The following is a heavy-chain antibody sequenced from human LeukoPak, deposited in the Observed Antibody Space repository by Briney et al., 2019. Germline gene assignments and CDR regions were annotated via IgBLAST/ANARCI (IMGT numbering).Heavy chain of an antibody. D-gene: IGHD3-3*01. CDR1: CGSISSYY. CDR2: FHHSGST. V-gene: IGHV4-59*12. J-gene: IGHJ6*03. CDR3: ARDRKDYDFWSGPYTYHYYMDV. Sequence: SETLSITCTVSCGSISSYYWTWIRQSPGKGLEWIGIFHHSGSTNYNPSFKSRVTISVDTSKNQFSLKLSSVTAADTAVYYCARDRKDYDFWSGPYTYHYYMDVWGKGTTVTVSS.